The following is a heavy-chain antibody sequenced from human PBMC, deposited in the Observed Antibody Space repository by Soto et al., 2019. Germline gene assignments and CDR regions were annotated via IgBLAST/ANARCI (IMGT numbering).Heavy chain of an antibody. D-gene: IGHD6-19*01. J-gene: IGHJ6*02. V-gene: IGHV4-34*01. CDR3: ARGARRVAGTRYHYYYGMDV. CDR2: INHSGST. Sequence: SETLSLTCAVYGGSFSGYYWSWIRQPPGKGLEWIGEINHSGSTNYNPSLKSRVTISVDTSKNQFSLKLSSVTAADTAVYYCARGARRVAGTRYHYYYGMDVWGQGTTVTVS. CDR1: GGSFSGYY.